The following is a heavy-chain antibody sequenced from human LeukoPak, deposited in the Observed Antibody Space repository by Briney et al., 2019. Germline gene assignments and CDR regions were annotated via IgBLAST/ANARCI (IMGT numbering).Heavy chain of an antibody. CDR3: ARWYSSGWYSDY. D-gene: IGHD6-19*01. V-gene: IGHV3-21*06. Sequence: XXPXKGXXXVSSVSGTSEYIYYADSVRGRFTISRDNAKNTEYLQMNSLRAEDTAVYYCARWYSSGWYSDYWGQGTLVTVSS. CDR2: VSGTSEYI. J-gene: IGHJ4*02.